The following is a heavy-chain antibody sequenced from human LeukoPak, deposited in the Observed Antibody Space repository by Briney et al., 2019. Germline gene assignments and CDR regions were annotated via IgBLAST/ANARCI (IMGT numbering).Heavy chain of an antibody. CDR1: GGSFSGYY. Sequence: WETLSLTCAVYGGSFSGYYWSWIRQSPGKGLEWIGEINHSGSTKYNPSLKNRVTISVDTSKNQCSLKLSSVTAADTAVYYCARSGTGLLRYYFDYWGQGTLITVSS. J-gene: IGHJ4*02. D-gene: IGHD3-22*01. CDR3: ARSGTGLLRYYFDY. CDR2: INHSGST. V-gene: IGHV4-34*01.